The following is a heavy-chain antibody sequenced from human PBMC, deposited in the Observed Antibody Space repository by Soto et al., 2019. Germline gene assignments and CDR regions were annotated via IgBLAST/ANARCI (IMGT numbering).Heavy chain of an antibody. Sequence: QVQLQQWGAGLVKPSETLSLSCAVYGQSFSGHSWAWIRQPPGKGLEWIGEINESGSTYYNPSLKSRVTISTYTSKNQFSLKLSSVSAADTAAYFCARGSGIVALPGELEDVKYDYWGQGTLVNVSS. J-gene: IGHJ4*02. V-gene: IGHV4-34*01. CDR2: INESGST. CDR3: ARGSGIVALPGELEDVKYDY. D-gene: IGHD1-1*01. CDR1: GQSFSGHS.